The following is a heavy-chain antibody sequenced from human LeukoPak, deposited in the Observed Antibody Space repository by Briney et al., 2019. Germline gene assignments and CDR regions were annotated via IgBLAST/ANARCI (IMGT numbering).Heavy chain of an antibody. J-gene: IGHJ1*01. V-gene: IGHV3-15*01. Sequence: GGSLRLSCAASGFTFPDARIHWVRQAPGKGLEWVGRIKNRNRGRTTDYAAPVKGRFTISRDDSRDTLYLQMNSLKTEDTAVYYCVTDGGQLPYYFTYWGQGTLVTVSS. CDR1: GFTFPDAR. CDR3: VTDGGQLPYYFTY. CDR2: IKNRNRGRTT. D-gene: IGHD3-3*01.